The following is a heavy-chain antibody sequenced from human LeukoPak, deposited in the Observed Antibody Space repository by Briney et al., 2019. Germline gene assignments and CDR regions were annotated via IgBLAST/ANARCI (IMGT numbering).Heavy chain of an antibody. Sequence: ASVKVSCKASGYTFTGYYMHWVRQAPGQGLEWMGWINPNSGGTNYAQKFHGRVTMTRDTSISTAYMELSRLRSDDTAVYYCARDHYDFWSGPRTNYYYYYMDVWGKGTTVTVSS. CDR3: ARDHYDFWSGPRTNYYYYYMDV. CDR2: INPNSGGT. CDR1: GYTFTGYY. V-gene: IGHV1-2*02. J-gene: IGHJ6*03. D-gene: IGHD3-3*01.